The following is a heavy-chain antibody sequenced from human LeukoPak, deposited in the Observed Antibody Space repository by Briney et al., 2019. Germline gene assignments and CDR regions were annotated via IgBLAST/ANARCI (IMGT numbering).Heavy chain of an antibody. CDR2: IIPIFGTA. CDR3: ARVFLATGYYFDY. V-gene: IGHV1-69*13. CDR1: GGTSSSYA. Sequence: ASVKVSCKASGGTSSSYAISWVRQAPGQGLEWMGGIIPIFGTANYAQKFQGRVTITADESTSTAYMELSSLRSEDTAVYYCARVFLATGYYFDYWGQGTLVTVSS. J-gene: IGHJ4*02. D-gene: IGHD1-26*01.